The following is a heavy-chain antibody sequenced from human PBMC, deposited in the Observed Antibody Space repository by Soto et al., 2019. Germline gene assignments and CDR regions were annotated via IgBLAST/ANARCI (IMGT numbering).Heavy chain of an antibody. J-gene: IGHJ2*01. CDR1: GYAFTSYA. CDR2: INAGNGNT. Sequence: ASVKVSCKASGYAFTSYAMHWVRQAPGQRLEWMGWINAGNGNTKYSQKFQGRVTITRDTSASTAYMELSSLRSEDTAVYYCARGGSLYWYFDLWGRGTLVTVS. CDR3: ARGGSLYWYFDL. V-gene: IGHV1-3*01. D-gene: IGHD1-26*01.